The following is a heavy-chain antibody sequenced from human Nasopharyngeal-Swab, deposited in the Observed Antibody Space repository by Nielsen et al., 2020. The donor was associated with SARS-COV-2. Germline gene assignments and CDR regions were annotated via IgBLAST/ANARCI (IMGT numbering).Heavy chain of an antibody. D-gene: IGHD2-8*02. J-gene: IGHJ6*03. CDR3: FTGHYMGV. Sequence: WIRQPPGKGLEGVAKIKEDGSEKFYGDSVEGRFTISRDNGKNSLYLQMNSLRGNDTAVYYCFTGHYMGVWGKGTTVTVSS. CDR2: IKEDGSEK. V-gene: IGHV3-7*01.